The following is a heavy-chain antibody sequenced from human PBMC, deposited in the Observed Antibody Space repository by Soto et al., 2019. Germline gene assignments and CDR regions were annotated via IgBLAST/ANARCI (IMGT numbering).Heavy chain of an antibody. J-gene: IGHJ6*02. D-gene: IGHD2-2*01. CDR3: ARWTSSYYGMDV. CDR2: IITILGIA. CDR1: GGTFRSYT. Sequence: QVQLVQSGAEVKKPGSSVKVSCKASGGTFRSYTISWVRQAPGQGLEWMGRIITILGIANYAQKFQGRVTITADKSTSTAYMELSSLRSEDAAVYYCARWTSSYYGMDVWGQGTTVTVSS. V-gene: IGHV1-69*02.